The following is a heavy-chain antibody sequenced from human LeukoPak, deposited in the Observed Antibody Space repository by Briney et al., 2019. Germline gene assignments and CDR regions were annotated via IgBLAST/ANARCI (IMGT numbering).Heavy chain of an antibody. CDR1: GFTVSSNY. J-gene: IGHJ4*02. D-gene: IGHD6-13*01. V-gene: IGHV3-53*01. Sequence: PGGSLRLSCAASGFTVSSNYMSWVRQPPGKGLEWVSVIYRGGTTYYADSVTGRVTISRDDSNNTLYLQMNTLRAEDTAVYYCARGLGRSSPQFDQWGQGTTVTVSS. CDR3: ARGLGRSSPQFDQ. CDR2: IYRGGTT.